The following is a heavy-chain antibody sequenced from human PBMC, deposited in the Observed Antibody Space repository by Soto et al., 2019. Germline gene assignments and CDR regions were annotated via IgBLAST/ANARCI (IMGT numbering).Heavy chain of an antibody. CDR3: ARERNMYGMDV. D-gene: IGHD1-1*01. Sequence: ASVKVSCKASGYTFASYDIKWVRQATGQGLEWMGWMNPNSGNTVYAQKFQGRVTMTRNTSISTAYMELSSLRSEDTAVYYCARERNMYGMDVWGQGTTVTSP. V-gene: IGHV1-8*01. CDR2: MNPNSGNT. CDR1: GYTFASYD. J-gene: IGHJ6*02.